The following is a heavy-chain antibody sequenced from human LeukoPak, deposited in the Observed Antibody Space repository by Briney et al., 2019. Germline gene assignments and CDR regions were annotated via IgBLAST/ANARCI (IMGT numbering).Heavy chain of an antibody. CDR3: ARGTAGTDY. J-gene: IGHJ4*02. CDR2: ISGSGGNT. CDR1: GFTFSSYG. V-gene: IGHV3-23*01. Sequence: PGGSLRLSCAASGFTFSSYGMSWVRQAPGKGLEWVSGISGSGGNTYYADSVKGRFTISRDNSENTLYLQMNSLRAEDTAVYYCARGTAGTDYWGQGTLVTVSS. D-gene: IGHD6-13*01.